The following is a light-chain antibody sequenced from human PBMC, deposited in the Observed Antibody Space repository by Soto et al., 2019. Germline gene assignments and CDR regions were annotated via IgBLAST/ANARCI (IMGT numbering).Light chain of an antibody. J-gene: IGKJ5*01. V-gene: IGKV3-15*01. CDR3: QQYNNWPIT. CDR1: QSVSSN. Sequence: EIVMTQSPATLPVSPGERATLSCRASQSVSSNLAWYQQKPGQAPRLLIYGASTRATGIPARFSGSGSGTEFTLTISSLQSEDFAVYYCQQYNNWPITFGQGTRLEI. CDR2: GAS.